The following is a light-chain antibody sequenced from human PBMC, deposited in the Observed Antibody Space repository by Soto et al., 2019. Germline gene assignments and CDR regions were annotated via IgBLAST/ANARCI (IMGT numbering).Light chain of an antibody. J-gene: IGLJ2*01. CDR1: SSNIGNNY. CDR2: DNN. V-gene: IGLV1-51*01. Sequence: QSVLTQPPSVSAAPGQKVTLSCSGSSSNIGNNYVSWYQQLPGTAPKLLIYDNNKRPSGIPDRFSGSKSGTSATLGITGLQTGYEADYYCGTWDSSLSAVVFGGGTKVTVL. CDR3: GTWDSSLSAVV.